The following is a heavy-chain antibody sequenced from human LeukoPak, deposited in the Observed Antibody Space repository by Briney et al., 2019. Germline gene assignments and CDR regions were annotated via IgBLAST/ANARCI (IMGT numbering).Heavy chain of an antibody. CDR1: GFTFINYG. D-gene: IGHD1-26*01. CDR2: ISASGGRT. CDR3: AKESGTSRPFDC. Sequence: PGGSLRLSCASSGFTFINYGMNWVRQAPGKGPEWVSAISASGGRTYYADSVKGRFAISRDDSSNTLYLQMNSLRVDDTAVYYCAKESGTSRPFDCWGQGTPVTVSS. V-gene: IGHV3-23*01. J-gene: IGHJ4*02.